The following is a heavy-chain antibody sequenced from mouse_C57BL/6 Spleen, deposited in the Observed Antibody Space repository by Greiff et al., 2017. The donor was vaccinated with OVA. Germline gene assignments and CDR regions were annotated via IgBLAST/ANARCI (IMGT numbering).Heavy chain of an antibody. CDR3: ARNALYYFDY. J-gene: IGHJ2*01. CDR1: GYTFTSYW. V-gene: IGHV1-72*01. Sequence: VQLQQPGAELVKPGASVKLSCKASGYTFTSYWMHWVKQRPGRGLEWTGRIDPNSGGTKYNEKFKSKATLTVDKPSSTAYMQLSSLTSEDSAVYYCARNALYYFDYWGQGTTLTVSS. CDR2: IDPNSGGT.